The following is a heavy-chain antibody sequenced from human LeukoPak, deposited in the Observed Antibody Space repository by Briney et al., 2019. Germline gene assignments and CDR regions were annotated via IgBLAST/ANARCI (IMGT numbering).Heavy chain of an antibody. J-gene: IGHJ4*02. Sequence: ASVKVSCKASGYTFTDSYMYWVRQTPGQGLEWMGWINPNSGGTNYAQKFQGRVTMTRDTSITTAYMELSRLRFDDTAVYYCARDHLTVIEGPGNWGQGTLVTVSS. D-gene: IGHD3-16*02. CDR1: GYTFTDSY. CDR2: INPNSGGT. V-gene: IGHV1-2*02. CDR3: ARDHLTVIEGPGN.